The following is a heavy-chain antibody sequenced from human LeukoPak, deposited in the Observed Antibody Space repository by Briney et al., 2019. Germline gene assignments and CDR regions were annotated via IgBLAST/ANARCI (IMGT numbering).Heavy chain of an antibody. CDR1: GGSISSSSYY. V-gene: IGHV4-39*07. Sequence: SETLSLTCTVSGGSISSSSYYWGWIRQPPGKGLEWIGSIYYSGSTNYNPSLKSRVTISVDTSKNQFSLKLSSVTAADTAVYYCARHYGDYGAFDIWGQGTMVTVSS. J-gene: IGHJ3*02. CDR3: ARHYGDYGAFDI. CDR2: IYYSGST. D-gene: IGHD4-17*01.